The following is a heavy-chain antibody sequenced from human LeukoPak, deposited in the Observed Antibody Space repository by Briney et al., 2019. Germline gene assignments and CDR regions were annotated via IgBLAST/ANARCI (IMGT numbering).Heavy chain of an antibody. Sequence: ASVTLSCKASGYTFTSYGITWVRQAPGQGLEWMGWISAYNGNTNYAQKLQGRVTMTTDTSTSTAYMELRSLRSDDTAVYFCARDRLQLEQNFYYYAMDVWGHGTTVTVSS. CDR2: ISAYNGNT. D-gene: IGHD1-1*01. V-gene: IGHV1-18*01. CDR3: ARDRLQLEQNFYYYAMDV. J-gene: IGHJ6*02. CDR1: GYTFTSYG.